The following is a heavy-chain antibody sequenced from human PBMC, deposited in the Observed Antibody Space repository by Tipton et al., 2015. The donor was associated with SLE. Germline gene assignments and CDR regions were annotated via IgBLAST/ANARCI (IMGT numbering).Heavy chain of an antibody. J-gene: IGHJ4*02. Sequence: SLRLSCAASGFTFRSSSMAWVRRAPGRGLEWVSSIYYGTRRYYRDSVKGRFTISRDDPKNTLILQMNSLRAEDTAVYYCAAGYSSSWYYFDYWGQGTLVTVSS. D-gene: IGHD6-13*01. CDR1: GFTFRSSS. V-gene: IGHV3-23*03. CDR3: AAGYSSSWYYFDY. CDR2: IYYGTRR.